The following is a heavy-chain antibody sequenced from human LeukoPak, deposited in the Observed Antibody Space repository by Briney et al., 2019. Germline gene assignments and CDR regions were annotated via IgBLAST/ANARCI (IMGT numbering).Heavy chain of an antibody. J-gene: IGHJ5*02. V-gene: IGHV1-46*01. D-gene: IGHD2-2*01. CDR3: ARTSDIVVVPAATNWFDP. CDR1: GYTFTSYY. CDR2: INPSGGST. Sequence: ASVKVSCKASGYTFTSYYMHWVRQAPGQGLEWTGIINPSGGSTSYAQKFQGRVTMTRDTSTSTVYMELSSLRSEDTAVYYCARTSDIVVVPAATNWFDPWGQGTLVTVSS.